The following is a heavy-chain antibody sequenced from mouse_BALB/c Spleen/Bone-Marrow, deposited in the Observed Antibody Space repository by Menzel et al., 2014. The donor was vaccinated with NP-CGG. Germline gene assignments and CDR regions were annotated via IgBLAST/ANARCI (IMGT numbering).Heavy chain of an antibody. D-gene: IGHD4-1*01. CDR1: GYTFTSYN. J-gene: IGHJ2*01. CDR2: IYPGNGDT. Sequence: QVQLKHSGAELVKPGASVKMSCKASGYTFTSYNMHWVKQTPGQGLEWIGTIYPGNGDTSYNQKFKGKATLTADKSSSTAYMQLSSLTSEDSAVYYCARSNWDGGNYFDYWGQGTTLTVSS. V-gene: IGHV1-12*01. CDR3: ARSNWDGGNYFDY.